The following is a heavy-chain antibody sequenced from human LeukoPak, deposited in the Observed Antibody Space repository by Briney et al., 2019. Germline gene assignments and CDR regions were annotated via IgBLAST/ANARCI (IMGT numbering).Heavy chain of an antibody. CDR1: GGSISSYY. V-gene: IGHV4-59*12. J-gene: IGHJ4*02. CDR2: IYYSGST. D-gene: IGHD1-26*01. CDR3: ARGVSWGATNFDY. Sequence: SETLSLTCTVSGGSISSYYWSWIRQPPGKGLEWIGYIYYSGSTNYNPSLKSRVTISVDTSKNQFSLKLSSVTAADTAVYYCARGVSWGATNFDYWGQGTLVTVSS.